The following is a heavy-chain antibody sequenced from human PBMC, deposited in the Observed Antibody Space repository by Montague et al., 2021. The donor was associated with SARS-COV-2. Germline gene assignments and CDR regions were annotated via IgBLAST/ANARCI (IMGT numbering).Heavy chain of an antibody. CDR1: GFTFDDYA. CDR2: ISWNSGSI. J-gene: IGHJ5*02. Sequence: SLRLSCAASGFTFDDYAMHWVRQAPGKGLEWVSGISWNSGSIGYADSVKGRFTISRDNAKNSLYLQMNSLRAEDTALYYCAKGGYCSGGSCDNWFGPWGQGTLVTVSS. V-gene: IGHV3-9*01. CDR3: AKGGYCSGGSCDNWFGP. D-gene: IGHD2-15*01.